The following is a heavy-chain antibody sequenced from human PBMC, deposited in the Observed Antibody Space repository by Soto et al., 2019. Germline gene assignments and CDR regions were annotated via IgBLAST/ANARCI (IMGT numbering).Heavy chain of an antibody. CDR2: ISYDGSNK. CDR3: AKGHGYDFYYGMDV. V-gene: IGHV3-30*18. J-gene: IGHJ6*02. CDR1: GCTFSSYG. Sequence: GGSLRLSCAASGCTFSSYGMHWVRQAPGKGLEWVAVISYDGSNKYYADSVKGQFTISRDNSKNTLYLQMSSLRAEDTAVYYCAKGHGYDFYYGMDVWGQGTTVTVSS.